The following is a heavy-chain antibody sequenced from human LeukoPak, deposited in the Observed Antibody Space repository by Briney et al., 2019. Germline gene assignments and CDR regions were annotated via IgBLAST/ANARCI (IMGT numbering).Heavy chain of an antibody. J-gene: IGHJ4*02. V-gene: IGHV3-9*01. Sequence: PGGSLRLSCAASGFTFDDYAMHWVRQAPGKGLEWVSGISLNSGSIGYADSVKGRFTISRDNAKNSLYLQMNSLRAEDTALYYCAKDSGYSYGSAGDYWGRGSLVTVSS. CDR2: ISLNSGSI. D-gene: IGHD5-18*01. CDR1: GFTFDDYA. CDR3: AKDSGYSYGSAGDY.